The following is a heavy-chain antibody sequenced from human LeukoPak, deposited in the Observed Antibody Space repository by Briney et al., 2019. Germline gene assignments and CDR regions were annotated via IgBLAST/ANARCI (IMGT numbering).Heavy chain of an antibody. CDR1: GYTFTSYY. CDR2: INPSGGNT. Sequence: ASVKVSCKASGYTFTSYYMHWVRQAPGQGLEWMGIINPSGGNTNYAQKFQGRVTMTRDMSTSTIYMELSSLRSEDTAVYYCARVGDYVWGSFAFDYWGQGTLVTVSS. J-gene: IGHJ4*02. CDR3: ARVGDYVWGSFAFDY. D-gene: IGHD3-16*01. V-gene: IGHV1-46*01.